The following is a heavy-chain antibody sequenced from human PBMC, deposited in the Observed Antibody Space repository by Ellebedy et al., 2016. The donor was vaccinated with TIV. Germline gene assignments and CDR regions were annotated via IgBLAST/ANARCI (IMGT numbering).Heavy chain of an antibody. V-gene: IGHV5-51*01. Sequence: GESLKISCKGSGYSFTSYWIGWVRQMPGKGLEWMGIIYPGDSDNRYSPSFQGQVTISADKSISTAYLQWSSLKASDTAMYYCARHGPGIAVAGTDYYYYGMDVWGQGTTVTVSS. CDR1: GYSFTSYW. CDR3: ARHGPGIAVAGTDYYYYGMDV. J-gene: IGHJ6*02. D-gene: IGHD6-19*01. CDR2: IYPGDSDN.